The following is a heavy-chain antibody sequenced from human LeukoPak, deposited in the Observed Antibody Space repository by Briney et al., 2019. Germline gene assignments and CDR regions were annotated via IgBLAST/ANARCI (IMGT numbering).Heavy chain of an antibody. CDR1: GFTFSSYS. CDR3: ARARYCSGGSCYSPFDY. V-gene: IGHV3-21*01. CDR2: ISSSSSYI. J-gene: IGHJ4*02. D-gene: IGHD2-15*01. Sequence: NPGGSLRLSCAASGFTFSSYSMNWVRQAPGKGLEWVSCISSSSSYIYYADSVKGRFTISRDNAKNSLYLQMNSLRVEDTAVYYCARARYCSGGSCYSPFDYWGQGTLVTVSS.